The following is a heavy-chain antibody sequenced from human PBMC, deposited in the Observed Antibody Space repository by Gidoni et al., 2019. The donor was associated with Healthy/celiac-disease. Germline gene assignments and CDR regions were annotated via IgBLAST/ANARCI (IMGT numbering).Heavy chain of an antibody. J-gene: IGHJ5*02. CDR3: ARSSDWFDP. V-gene: IGHV1-69*06. CDR1: A. D-gene: IGHD6-6*01. Sequence: AISWVRQAPGQGLEWMGGIIPIFGTANYAQKFQGRVTITADNSTSTAYMELSSLRSEDTAVYYCARSSDWFDPWGQGTLVTVSS. CDR2: IIPIFGTA.